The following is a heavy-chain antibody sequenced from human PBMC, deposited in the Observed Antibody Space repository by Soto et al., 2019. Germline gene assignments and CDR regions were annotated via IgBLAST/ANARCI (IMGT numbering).Heavy chain of an antibody. J-gene: IGHJ4*02. CDR3: ASNSDRGY. CDR2: IYSGGGT. D-gene: IGHD3-10*01. V-gene: IGHV3-66*01. CDR1: GFSVSSNY. Sequence: EVQLVESGGGLVQPGGSLRLSCAASGFSVSSNYMSWVRQAPGKGLEWVSVIYSGGGTYYADSVKGRFTISRDNSKNTLYLQRSSLRAGDTAVYYCASNSDRGYWGQGTLVTVSS.